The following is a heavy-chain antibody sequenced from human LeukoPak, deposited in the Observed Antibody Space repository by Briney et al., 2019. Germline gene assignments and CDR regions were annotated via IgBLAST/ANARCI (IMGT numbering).Heavy chain of an antibody. J-gene: IGHJ4*02. CDR3: ARGRGRNNWNYHPPDY. D-gene: IGHD1-7*01. CDR2: MNPNSGNT. Sequence: GASVKVSCKASGYTFTSYDINWVRQATGQGLEWMGWMNPNSGNTGYAQKFQGRVTITRNTSISTAFMELSSLRSEDTAVYYCARGRGRNNWNYHPPDYWGQGTLVTVSS. V-gene: IGHV1-8*03. CDR1: GYTFTSYD.